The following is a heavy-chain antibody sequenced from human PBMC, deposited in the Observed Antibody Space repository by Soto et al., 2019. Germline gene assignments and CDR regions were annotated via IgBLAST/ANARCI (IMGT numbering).Heavy chain of an antibody. Sequence: QVQLVQSGPEVQKPGSSVKVSCKASGGTFSSYAISWVRQAPGQGLEWMGGIIPIFGTANYAQKFQGRVTITADESTSTAYMELSSLRSEDTAVYYCARSKTGYSSSWDNWFDPWGQGTLVTVSS. CDR2: IIPIFGTA. CDR1: GGTFSSYA. J-gene: IGHJ5*02. V-gene: IGHV1-69*01. CDR3: ARSKTGYSSSWDNWFDP. D-gene: IGHD6-13*01.